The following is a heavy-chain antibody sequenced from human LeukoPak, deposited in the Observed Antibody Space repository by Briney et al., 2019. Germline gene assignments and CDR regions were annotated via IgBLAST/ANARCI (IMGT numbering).Heavy chain of an antibody. CDR1: GGSISNYY. D-gene: IGHD6-13*01. J-gene: IGHJ2*01. V-gene: IGHV4-59*01. Sequence: PSETLSLTCTVSGGSISNYYWSWIRQPPGKGLEWIGYKDYSGSTNYNRSLKSRVTISVDTSKNQFSLKLSSVTAADTAVYYCARVYYSSSYDYWYFDLWGRGTLVTVSS. CDR2: KDYSGST. CDR3: ARVYYSSSYDYWYFDL.